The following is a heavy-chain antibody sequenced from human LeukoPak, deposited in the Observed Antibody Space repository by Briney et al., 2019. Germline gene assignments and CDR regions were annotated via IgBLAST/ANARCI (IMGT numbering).Heavy chain of an antibody. J-gene: IGHJ4*02. V-gene: IGHV4-61*02. CDR2: IYTSGST. CDR3: ARENYDFWSSYLSGDYFDY. D-gene: IGHD3-3*01. CDR1: GGSISSGSYY. Sequence: PSETLSLTCTVSGGSISSGSYYWSWIRQPAGKGLEWIGRIYTSGSTNYNPSLKSRVTISVDTSKNQFSLKLSSVTAADTAVYYCARENYDFWSSYLSGDYFDYWGQGTLVTVSS.